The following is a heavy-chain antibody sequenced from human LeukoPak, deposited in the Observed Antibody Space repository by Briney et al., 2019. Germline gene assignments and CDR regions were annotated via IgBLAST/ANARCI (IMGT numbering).Heavy chain of an antibody. CDR1: GFTVSSNY. CDR2: IYSGGGT. Sequence: GGSLRLSCAASGFTVSSNYMSWVRQAPGKGLEWVSVIYSGGGTYHADSVRGRFTISRDTSKNTLYLQMNSLRAEDTAVYYCVREGYSSSFGYWGQGTLVTVSS. CDR3: VREGYSSSFGY. J-gene: IGHJ4*02. D-gene: IGHD6-6*01. V-gene: IGHV3-53*01.